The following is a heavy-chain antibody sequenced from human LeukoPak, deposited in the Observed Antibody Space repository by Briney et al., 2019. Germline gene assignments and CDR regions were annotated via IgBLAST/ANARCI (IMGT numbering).Heavy chain of an antibody. J-gene: IGHJ5*02. D-gene: IGHD3-22*01. CDR2: ISGSGSGSST. CDR1: GFTFSSSA. CDR3: AKDPYYDSPNWFDP. Sequence: GGSLRLSCAASGFTFSSSAMSWVRQAPGKGLEWVSTISGSGSGSSTYYADSVKGRFTISRDNSKNTLYLQMNSLRAEDTAVYYCAKDPYYDSPNWFDPWGQGTLVTVSS. V-gene: IGHV3-23*01.